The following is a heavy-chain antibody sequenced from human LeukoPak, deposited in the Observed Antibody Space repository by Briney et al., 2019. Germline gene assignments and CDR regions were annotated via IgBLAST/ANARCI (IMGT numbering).Heavy chain of an antibody. D-gene: IGHD4-17*01. CDR2: ISGSGGST. J-gene: IGHJ1*01. CDR3: AKDSDYGGYPRPPKYFQH. Sequence: GGSLRLSCAASGFTFSSHAMSWVRQAPGKGLEWVSAISGSGGSTYYADSVKGRFTISRDNSKNTLYLQMNSLRVEDTAVYYCAKDSDYGGYPRPPKYFQHWGQGTLVTVSS. CDR1: GFTFSSHA. V-gene: IGHV3-23*01.